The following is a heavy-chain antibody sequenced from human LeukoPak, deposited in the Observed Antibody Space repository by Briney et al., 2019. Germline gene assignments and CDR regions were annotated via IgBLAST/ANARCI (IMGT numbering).Heavy chain of an antibody. CDR3: ARDGDGSGSYYNENYYYGMDV. D-gene: IGHD3-10*01. Sequence: SETLSLTCTVSGGSISSSSYYWGWIRQPPGKGLEWIGSIYYSGSTYYNPSLKSRVTISVDTSKNQFSLKLSSVTAADTAVYYCARDGDGSGSYYNENYYYGMDVWGQGTTVTVSS. CDR2: IYYSGST. CDR1: GGSISSSSYY. V-gene: IGHV4-39*07. J-gene: IGHJ6*02.